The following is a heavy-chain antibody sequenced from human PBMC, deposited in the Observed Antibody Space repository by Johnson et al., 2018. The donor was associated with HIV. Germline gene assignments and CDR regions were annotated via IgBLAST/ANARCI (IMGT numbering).Heavy chain of an antibody. D-gene: IGHD3-3*01. J-gene: IGHJ3*02. CDR3: ATTRWSDTDPFDI. CDR1: RLTLSDSY. V-gene: IGHV3-11*04. Sequence: QVQLVESGGGLVKPGGSLRLSCVASRLTLSDSYMSWIRQAPGKGLEWVSYISGSGNAIYYADSVRGRFTISRDNAKNSLYLQMNSLRAEDTAVYYCATTRWSDTDPFDIWGQGIMVTVSS. CDR2: ISGSGNAI.